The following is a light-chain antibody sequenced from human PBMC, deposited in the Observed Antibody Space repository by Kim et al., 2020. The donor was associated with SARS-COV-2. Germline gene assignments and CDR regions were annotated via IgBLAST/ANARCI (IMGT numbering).Light chain of an antibody. Sequence: CTLSSGYSNYKVDWYQQRPGKGPRFVMRVGTGGIVGSKGDGFPGRFSVLCSGLNRYLTIKNIQEEDESDYHCGADHGSGSNFVWVFGGGTQLTVL. CDR1: SGYSNYK. V-gene: IGLV9-49*01. CDR3: GADHGSGSNFVWV. J-gene: IGLJ2*01. CDR2: VGTGGIVG.